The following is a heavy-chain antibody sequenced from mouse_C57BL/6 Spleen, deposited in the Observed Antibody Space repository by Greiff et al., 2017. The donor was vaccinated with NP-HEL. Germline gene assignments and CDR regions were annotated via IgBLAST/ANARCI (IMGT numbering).Heavy chain of an antibody. Sequence: QVHVKQPGAELVMPGASVKLSCKASGYTFTSYWMHWVKQRPGQGLEWIGEIDPSDSYTNYNQKFKGKSTLTVDKSSSTAYMQLSSLTSEDSAVYYCARSATFDYWGQGTTLTVSS. CDR2: IDPSDSYT. D-gene: IGHD1-1*01. V-gene: IGHV1-69*01. CDR3: ARSATFDY. CDR1: GYTFTSYW. J-gene: IGHJ2*01.